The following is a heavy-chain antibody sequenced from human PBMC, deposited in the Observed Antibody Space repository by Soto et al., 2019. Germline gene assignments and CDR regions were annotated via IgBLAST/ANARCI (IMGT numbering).Heavy chain of an antibody. CDR3: GRVVEGATRHTDLDS. Sequence: SETLSLTCSVSGVSIHNSHSFWGWIRQPPGKGLEFIGTVYYSGGAHYNSSLKSRVTISVDTANNQVSLRMRSLTAADTAVYYCGRVVEGATRHTDLDSWGQGTLVTVSS. V-gene: IGHV4-39*01. CDR1: GVSIHNSHSF. CDR2: VYYSGGA. J-gene: IGHJ5*01. D-gene: IGHD2-21*01.